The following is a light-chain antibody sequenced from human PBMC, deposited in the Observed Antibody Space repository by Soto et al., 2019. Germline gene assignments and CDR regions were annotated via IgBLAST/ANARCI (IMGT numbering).Light chain of an antibody. J-gene: IGKJ4*01. CDR2: DAS. CDR1: QSVSSY. V-gene: IGKV3-11*01. Sequence: EIVLTQSPATLSLSPGEIATLSCRASQSVSSYLAWYQQKPGQAPRLLIYDASNRATGIPARFSGSGSGTDFTRTISSLEPEDFAVYYCQQRSNWPPLTFGGGTKVEIK. CDR3: QQRSNWPPLT.